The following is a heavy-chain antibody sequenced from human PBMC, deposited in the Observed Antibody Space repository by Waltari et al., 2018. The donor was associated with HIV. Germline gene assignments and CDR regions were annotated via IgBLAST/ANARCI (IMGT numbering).Heavy chain of an antibody. CDR3: ARSYCSSTSCYAVGALDI. V-gene: IGHV4-39*01. CDR1: GGSISSTSYY. CDR2: IYYSGNT. Sequence: QLQLQESGPGLVKPSETLSLTCTVSGGSISSTSYYWGWIRQPPGKGLQWIGIIYYSGNTYYNPALKSRVTISVDTSKNQFSLKLGSVTAADTAVYYCARSYCSSTSCYAVGALDIWGQGTMVTVSA. J-gene: IGHJ3*02. D-gene: IGHD2-2*01.